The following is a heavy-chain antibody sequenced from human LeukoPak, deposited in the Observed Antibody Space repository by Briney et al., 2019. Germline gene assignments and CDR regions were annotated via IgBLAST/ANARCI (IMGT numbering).Heavy chain of an antibody. CDR1: GFTFSSYG. V-gene: IGHV3-30*02. D-gene: IGHD3-3*01. CDR2: IRYDGSNK. CDR3: ARASYYDFNVNWFDP. J-gene: IGHJ5*02. Sequence: QSGGSLRLSCAASGFTFSSYGMHWVRQAPGKGLEWVAFIRYDGSNKYYADSVKGRFTISRDNAKNSLYLQMNSLRAEDTAVYYCARASYYDFNVNWFDPWGQGTLVTVSS.